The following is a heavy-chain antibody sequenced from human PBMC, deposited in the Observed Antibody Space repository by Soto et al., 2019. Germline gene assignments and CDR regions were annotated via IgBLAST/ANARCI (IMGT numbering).Heavy chain of an antibody. Sequence: ASVKVSCKASGYTFTSYAMHWVRQAPGQRLEWMGWINVGNGNTKYSQKLQGRVTITRDTSASTAYMELSSLRSEDTAVYYCARGVSSGWYYHYGMPVWGQGTTVTVSS. J-gene: IGHJ6*02. D-gene: IGHD6-19*01. V-gene: IGHV1-3*01. CDR2: INVGNGNT. CDR3: ARGVSSGWYYHYGMPV. CDR1: GYTFTSYA.